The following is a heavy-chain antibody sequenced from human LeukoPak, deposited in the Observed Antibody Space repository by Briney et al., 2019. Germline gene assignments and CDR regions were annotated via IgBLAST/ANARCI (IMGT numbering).Heavy chain of an antibody. D-gene: IGHD2-21*02. Sequence: GESLKISCQGSGYIFTSYWIGWVRQMRGKGLEWMGIIYPGDSDTRYSPSFQGQVTISADKSISTAYLQWSSLKASDTAMYYCARSGAYCGGDCSNNWFDPWGQGTLVTVSS. V-gene: IGHV5-51*01. J-gene: IGHJ5*02. CDR3: ARSGAYCGGDCSNNWFDP. CDR2: IYPGDSDT. CDR1: GYIFTSYW.